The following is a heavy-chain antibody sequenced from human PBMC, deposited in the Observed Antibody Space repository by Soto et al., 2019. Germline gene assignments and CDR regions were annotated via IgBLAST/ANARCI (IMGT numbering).Heavy chain of an antibody. J-gene: IGHJ5*02. V-gene: IGHV1-58*02. CDR1: GFTFTSSA. Sequence: GPQVKVSCKASGFTFTSSAMQWVRQARGQRLEWIGWIVVGSGNTNYAQKFQERVTITRDMSTSTAYMELSSLRSEDTAVYYCAADPSYYDILTGYYQRPYNWFDPWGQGTLVTVSS. D-gene: IGHD3-9*01. CDR2: IVVGSGNT. CDR3: AADPSYYDILTGYYQRPYNWFDP.